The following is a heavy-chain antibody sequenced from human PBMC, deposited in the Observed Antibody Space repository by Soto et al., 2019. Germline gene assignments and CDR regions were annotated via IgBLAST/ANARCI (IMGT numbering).Heavy chain of an antibody. J-gene: IGHJ6*02. CDR3: ARHEQFYYYYNGMDV. D-gene: IGHD6-19*01. V-gene: IGHV5-51*01. CDR1: GYSFTTYW. CDR2: LNPGDSDT. Sequence: PGESQKISCKGSGYSFTTYWIAWVRQMPGKGLEWMGILNPGDSDTRYSPSFQGQVTISADNSINTAYLQWSSLKASDTAIYYCARHEQFYYYYNGMDVWGQGTTVTVSS.